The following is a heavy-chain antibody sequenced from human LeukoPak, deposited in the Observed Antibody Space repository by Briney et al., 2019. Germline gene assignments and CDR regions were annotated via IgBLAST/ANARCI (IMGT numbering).Heavy chain of an antibody. V-gene: IGHV3-48*03. CDR3: ARGRKWELPDYFDY. CDR2: ISSSGSTI. D-gene: IGHD1-26*01. Sequence: GGSLRLSCAASGFTFSSYEMNWVRQAPGKGLEWVSYISSSGSTIYYADSVKGRFTISRDNAKNSLYLQMNSLRAEDTALYYCARGRKWELPDYFDYWGQGTLVTVSS. CDR1: GFTFSSYE. J-gene: IGHJ4*02.